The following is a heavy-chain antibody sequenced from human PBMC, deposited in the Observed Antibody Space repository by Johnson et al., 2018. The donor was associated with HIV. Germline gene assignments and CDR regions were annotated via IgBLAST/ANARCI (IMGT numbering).Heavy chain of an antibody. CDR1: GFTFSSYG. CDR3: AKCGDADAFDI. Sequence: QVQLVESGGGVVQPGRSLRLSCAASGFTFSSYGMHWVRQAPGKGLEWVAVISYDGSNKYYADSVKGRFTISRDNSKNTLYLQMNSLRAEDTAVYYCAKCGDADAFDIWGQGTIVTVSS. V-gene: IGHV3-30*18. J-gene: IGHJ3*02. CDR2: ISYDGSNK. D-gene: IGHD3-10*01.